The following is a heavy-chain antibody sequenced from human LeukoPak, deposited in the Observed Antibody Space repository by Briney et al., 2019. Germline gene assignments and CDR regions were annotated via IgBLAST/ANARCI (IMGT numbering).Heavy chain of an antibody. CDR1: GGSFSGYY. Sequence: SETLSLTCAVYGGSFSGYYWSWIRQPPGKGLEWIGEINHSGSTNYNPSLKSRVTISVDTSKNQFSLKLSSVTAADTAVYYCARGVCSSTRCHGGDYWGQGTLVTVSS. V-gene: IGHV4-34*01. CDR2: INHSGST. CDR3: ARGVCSSTRCHGGDY. J-gene: IGHJ4*02. D-gene: IGHD2-2*01.